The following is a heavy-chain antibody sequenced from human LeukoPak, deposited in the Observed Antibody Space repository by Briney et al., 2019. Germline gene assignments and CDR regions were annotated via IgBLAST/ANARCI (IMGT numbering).Heavy chain of an antibody. Sequence: SETLSLTCTVSGGSISSYYWSWIRQPAGKGLEWIGRIHSSGSTDYNPSLKSRVTMSLATSKNQFSLKLSSVTAADTAVYYCARVERYCSGGTCYSFFDYWGQGTLVTVSS. CDR3: ARVERYCSGGTCYSFFDY. CDR1: GGSISSYY. CDR2: IHSSGST. J-gene: IGHJ4*02. D-gene: IGHD2-15*01. V-gene: IGHV4-4*07.